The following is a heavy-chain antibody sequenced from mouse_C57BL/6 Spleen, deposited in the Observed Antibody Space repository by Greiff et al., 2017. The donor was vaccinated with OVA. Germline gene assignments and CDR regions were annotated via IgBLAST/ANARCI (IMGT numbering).Heavy chain of an antibody. Sequence: QVQLQQPGAELVKPGASVKLSCKASGYTFTSYWMQWVKQRPGQGLEWIGGIDPSDSYTNYNQKFKGKATLTVDTSSSTAYMQLSSLTSEDSAVYYCARGRGAMDYWGQGTSVTVSS. CDR2: IDPSDSYT. CDR3: ARGRGAMDY. J-gene: IGHJ4*01. V-gene: IGHV1-50*01. CDR1: GYTFTSYW.